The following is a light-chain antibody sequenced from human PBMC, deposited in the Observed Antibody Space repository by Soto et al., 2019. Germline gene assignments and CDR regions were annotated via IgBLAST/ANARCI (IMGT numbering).Light chain of an antibody. CDR3: QQYDGSST. CDR2: GAS. V-gene: IGKV3-20*01. J-gene: IGKJ1*01. CDR1: QSVSSSY. Sequence: SAGTLSLSPRDRATLYCMASQSVSSSYLAWYQQKPGQAPRLLIYGASSRATGIPDRFSGSGSGTDFTLTISRLEPEDFAVYYCQQYDGSSTFGQGTKVDI.